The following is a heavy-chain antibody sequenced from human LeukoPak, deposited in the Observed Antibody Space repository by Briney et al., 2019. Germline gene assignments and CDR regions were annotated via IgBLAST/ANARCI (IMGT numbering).Heavy chain of an antibody. CDR2: INHSGST. CDR3: ARLPQQLDAFDI. Sequence: SETLSLTCAVYGGSFSGYYWSWIRQPPGKGLEWIGEINHSGSTNYNPSLKSRVTISVDTSKNQFSLKLSSVTAADTAVYYCARLPQQLDAFDIWGQGTMVTASS. J-gene: IGHJ3*02. CDR1: GGSFSGYY. D-gene: IGHD6-13*01. V-gene: IGHV4-34*01.